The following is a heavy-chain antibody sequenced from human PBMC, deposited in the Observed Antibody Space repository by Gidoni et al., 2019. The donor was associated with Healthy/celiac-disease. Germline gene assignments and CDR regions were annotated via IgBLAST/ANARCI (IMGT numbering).Heavy chain of an antibody. J-gene: IGHJ6*02. D-gene: IGHD4-17*01. CDR3: AKDPSWDGDAYYYYGMDV. Sequence: RFTISRDNSKNTLYLQMNSLRAEDTAVYYCAKDPSWDGDAYYYYGMDVWGQGTTVTVSS. V-gene: IGHV3-23*01.